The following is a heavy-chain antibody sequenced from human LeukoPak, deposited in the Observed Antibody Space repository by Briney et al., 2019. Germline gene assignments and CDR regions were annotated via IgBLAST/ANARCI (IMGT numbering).Heavy chain of an antibody. CDR2: INPSGGST. CDR3: ARAQTYGSGSYYFDY. Sequence: ASVKVSCKASGYTFTSYYMHWVRQAPGQGLEWMGIINPSGGSTSYAQKFQGRVTISVDTSKNQFSLKLSSVTAADTAVYYCARAQTYGSGSYYFDYWGQGTLVTVSS. V-gene: IGHV1-46*01. CDR1: GYTFTSYY. J-gene: IGHJ4*02. D-gene: IGHD3-10*01.